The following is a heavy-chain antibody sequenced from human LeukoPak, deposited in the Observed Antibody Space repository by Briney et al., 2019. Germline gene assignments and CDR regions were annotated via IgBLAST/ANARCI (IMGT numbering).Heavy chain of an antibody. CDR1: GFTFSSYA. Sequence: GGSLRLSCAASGFTFSSYAMSWVRQAPGKGLEWVSAISGIGGSTYYAASVKGRFTICRDNSKNTLYLQMNSLRAEDTAVYYCAKIPRSTIFGVVIKGGNWFDPWGQGTLVTVSS. D-gene: IGHD3-3*01. CDR3: AKIPRSTIFGVVIKGGNWFDP. V-gene: IGHV3-23*01. J-gene: IGHJ5*02. CDR2: ISGIGGST.